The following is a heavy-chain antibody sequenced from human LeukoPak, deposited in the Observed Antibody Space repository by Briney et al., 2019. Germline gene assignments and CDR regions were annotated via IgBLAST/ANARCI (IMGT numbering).Heavy chain of an antibody. CDR2: ISGSGGSK. Sequence: GSLRLSCAASGFTFSSYAMNWVRQAPGKGLEWVSTISGSGGSKHYADSVEGRFTISRDNSKNTVYLQMNSLRAEDTAIYYCAKLTSASGAYGVDVWGQGTTVTVSS. CDR1: GFTFSSYA. J-gene: IGHJ6*02. V-gene: IGHV3-23*01. CDR3: AKLTSASGAYGVDV. D-gene: IGHD3-10*01.